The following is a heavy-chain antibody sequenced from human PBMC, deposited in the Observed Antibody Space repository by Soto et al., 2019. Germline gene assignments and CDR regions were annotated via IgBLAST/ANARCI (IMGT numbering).Heavy chain of an antibody. J-gene: IGHJ4*02. CDR3: AREDSIIIPAVSDF. V-gene: IGHV3-21*04. CDR1: GFPFNNYG. CDR2: VSKSDYT. D-gene: IGHD2-2*01. Sequence: GRSLRLSFVVYGFPFNNYGINWVRPAPGKGLEWVSTVSKSDYTYYSDLVKGRFTISRDNAKNTVSLQMNTLRAEDTAVYYCAREDSIIIPAVSDFWGQGTLVTVSS.